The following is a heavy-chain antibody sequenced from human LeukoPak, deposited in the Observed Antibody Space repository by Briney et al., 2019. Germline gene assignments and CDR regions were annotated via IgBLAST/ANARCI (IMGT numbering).Heavy chain of an antibody. CDR1: GFTFIDYY. CDR2: ISSGGSTI. V-gene: IGHV3-11*04. CDR3: ARGQDLDWFDP. Sequence: PGGSLRLSCAASGFTFIDYYMNWIRQAPGKGLEWVSSISSGGSTIYYADSVKGRFTISRDNAKSSLYLQMKSLRAEDTAVYYCARGQDLDWFDPWGQGTLVTVSS. J-gene: IGHJ5*02.